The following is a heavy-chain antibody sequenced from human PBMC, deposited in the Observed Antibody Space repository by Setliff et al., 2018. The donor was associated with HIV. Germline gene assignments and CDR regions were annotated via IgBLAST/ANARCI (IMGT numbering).Heavy chain of an antibody. Sequence: SETLSLTCAVYGGSFNDYYWTWIRQPPGKGLEWIGEIDHSGNIKYHASLKSRVTISKDTSKNQISLKLRSVTAADTAVYYCARGLNYYGSGSYLPLGYWGQGTLGTAPQ. J-gene: IGHJ4*02. CDR3: ARGLNYYGSGSYLPLGY. V-gene: IGHV4-34*01. CDR2: IDHSGNI. D-gene: IGHD3-10*01. CDR1: GGSFNDYY.